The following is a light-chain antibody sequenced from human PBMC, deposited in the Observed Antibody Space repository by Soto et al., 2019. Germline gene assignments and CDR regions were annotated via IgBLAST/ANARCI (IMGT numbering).Light chain of an antibody. Sequence: EILMTQSPSTLSVSPGERATLSCRASQSVSSNLAWYQQKPGQAPRLLIYGASKRATDIPARFSGSGSGTDFTLTISRLEPEDFAVYYCQVRTDWPPFKYTFGQGTKVDIK. V-gene: IGKV3-11*01. CDR1: QSVSSN. CDR3: QVRTDWPPFKYT. J-gene: IGKJ2*01. CDR2: GAS.